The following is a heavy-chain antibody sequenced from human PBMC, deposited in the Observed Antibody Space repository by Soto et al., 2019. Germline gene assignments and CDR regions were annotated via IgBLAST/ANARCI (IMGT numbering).Heavy chain of an antibody. V-gene: IGHV5-51*01. CDR1: GYTFTNSW. CDR3: ARSSGWLDY. Sequence: GESLKISCKGSGYTFTNSWIAWLRQIPGKGLEWMGIIHPSNSDTRYSPSFQGQVSISADKSINTAYLQWSSLEASDTAMYYCARSSGWLDYWGQGTLVTVSS. J-gene: IGHJ4*02. D-gene: IGHD6-19*01. CDR2: IHPSNSDT.